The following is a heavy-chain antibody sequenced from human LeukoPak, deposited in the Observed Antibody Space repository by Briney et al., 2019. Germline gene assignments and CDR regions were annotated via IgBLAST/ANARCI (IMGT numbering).Heavy chain of an antibody. D-gene: IGHD3-10*01. J-gene: IGHJ4*02. V-gene: IGHV4-59*01. CDR3: ARYLSSGLDY. Sequence: PSETLSLTCTVSGGSISGYYWSWIRQPPGKGLEWIGYIYYSRSTSYNPSLKSRVTISVDTSKNQFSLKLSSVTAADTAVYYCARYLSSGLDYWGQGTLVTVSP. CDR2: IYYSRST. CDR1: GGSISGYY.